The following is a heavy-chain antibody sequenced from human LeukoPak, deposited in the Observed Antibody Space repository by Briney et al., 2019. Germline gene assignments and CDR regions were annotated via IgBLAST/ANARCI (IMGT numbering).Heavy chain of an antibody. J-gene: IGHJ4*02. CDR2: IYYSGST. Sequence: SETLSLTCTVSGGSISSSSYYWGWIRQPPGKGLEWIGSIYYSGSTNYNPSLKSRVTISVDTSKNQFSLKLSSVTAADTAVYYCAGERGEEYSSGWYKRNYFDNWGQGIRVTVPS. D-gene: IGHD6-19*01. CDR1: GGSISSSSYY. V-gene: IGHV4-39*07. CDR3: AGERGEEYSSGWYKRNYFDN.